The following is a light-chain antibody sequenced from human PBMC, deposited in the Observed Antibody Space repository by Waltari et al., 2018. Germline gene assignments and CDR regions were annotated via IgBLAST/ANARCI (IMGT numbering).Light chain of an antibody. J-gene: IGLJ3*02. CDR2: EGS. CDR3: CSYTAGSTWV. Sequence: QSALTQPASVSGSPGQSIPLPCTGTSSDVGSYTLVPWYQQHPGKAPNLMIYEGSKRPSGVSNRFSGSKSGNTASLTISGLQAEDEADYYCCSYTAGSTWVFGGGTKLTVL. CDR1: SSDVGSYTL. V-gene: IGLV2-23*01.